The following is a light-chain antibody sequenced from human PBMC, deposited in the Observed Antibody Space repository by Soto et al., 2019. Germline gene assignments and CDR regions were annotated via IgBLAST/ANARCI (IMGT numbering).Light chain of an antibody. CDR3: SSYAGSNIDYV. Sequence: QSALTQPPSASGSPGQSVTISCTGTSSDVGGYKYVSWYQQHPGKVPKLMIYEVSKRPSGVPDRFSGSKSGNTASLTVSGLQAEDKADYYCSSYAGSNIDYVFGTGTKLTVL. V-gene: IGLV2-8*01. CDR2: EVS. CDR1: SSDVGGYKY. J-gene: IGLJ1*01.